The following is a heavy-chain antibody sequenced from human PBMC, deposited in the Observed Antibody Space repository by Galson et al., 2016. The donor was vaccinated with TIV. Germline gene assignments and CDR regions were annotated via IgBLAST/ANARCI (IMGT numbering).Heavy chain of an antibody. D-gene: IGHD3-22*01. CDR1: GGTFSIHA. V-gene: IGHV1-69*13. CDR2: IIPMFGTT. J-gene: IGHJ3*02. Sequence: SVKVSCKDSGGTFSIHAISWVRKAPGQGLEWMGRIIPMFGTTNYAQKFQGRVTTTADDSTRTAYMEVSSLRSEDTAGYYCAREPYYYDSSGPPAFDIWGQGTMVTVSS. CDR3: AREPYYYDSSGPPAFDI.